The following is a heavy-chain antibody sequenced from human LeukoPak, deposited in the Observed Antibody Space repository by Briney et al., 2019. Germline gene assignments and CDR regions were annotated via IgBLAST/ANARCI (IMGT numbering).Heavy chain of an antibody. Sequence: PGGSLRRSCAASGFTVSSNYMNWVRQAPGKGLEWVSVIYGGGNTDYADSVKGRFTISRDNSKNTLYLQMNSLRAEDTAVYYCARWGSVGYSGYDLFDSWGQGTLVTVSS. J-gene: IGHJ4*02. CDR1: GFTVSSNY. CDR2: IYGGGNT. D-gene: IGHD5-12*01. CDR3: ARWGSVGYSGYDLFDS. V-gene: IGHV3-66*01.